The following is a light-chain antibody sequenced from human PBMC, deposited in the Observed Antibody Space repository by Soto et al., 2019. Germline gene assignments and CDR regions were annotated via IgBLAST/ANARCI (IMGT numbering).Light chain of an antibody. CDR2: AAS. Sequence: DIQLTQSPSFLSASVGDRVTITCRASQGISNYLAWYQQKPGKAPKLLIYAASTLESRVPSRFSGSGSGTEFTLTVSSQQPADFATYNCQQLNSYPRTFGPGNKVDIK. CDR1: QGISNY. CDR3: QQLNSYPRT. V-gene: IGKV1-9*01. J-gene: IGKJ3*01.